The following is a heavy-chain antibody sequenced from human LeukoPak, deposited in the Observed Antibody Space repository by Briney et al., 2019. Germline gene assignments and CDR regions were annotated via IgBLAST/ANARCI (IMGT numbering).Heavy chain of an antibody. J-gene: IGHJ4*02. D-gene: IGHD4-17*01. Sequence: GGSLRLSCAASGFTVSSNYMSWVRQAPGKGLEGVSVIYSGGSTYYADSVKGRFTISRHNSKNTLYLQMNSLRAEDTAVYYCARAKGDYVPYYFDYWGQGTLVTGSS. V-gene: IGHV3-53*04. CDR2: IYSGGST. CDR3: ARAKGDYVPYYFDY. CDR1: GFTVSSNY.